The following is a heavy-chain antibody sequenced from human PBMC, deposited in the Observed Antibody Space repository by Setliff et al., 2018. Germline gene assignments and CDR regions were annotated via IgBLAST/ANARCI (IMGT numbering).Heavy chain of an antibody. CDR2: ISAYNGNT. CDR3: XRDPFRNYDTAPVWFDP. J-gene: IGHJ5*02. Sequence: ASVKVSCKASGYTFTSYGISWVRQAPGQGLEWMGWISAYNGNTNYAQKLQGRVTMTTXXXTSTXXXXXXXXXXXXXXXXXXXRDPFRNYDTAPVWFDPWGQGTLVTVSS. D-gene: IGHD3-22*01. CDR1: GYTFTSYG. V-gene: IGHV1-18*01.